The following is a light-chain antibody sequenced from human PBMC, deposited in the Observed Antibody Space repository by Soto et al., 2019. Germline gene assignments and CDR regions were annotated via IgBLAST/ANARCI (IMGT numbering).Light chain of an antibody. V-gene: IGLV2-14*01. CDR1: SSDVGGYNY. Sequence: QSALTQPASVSGSPGQSITISCTGTSSDVGGYNYVSWYQQHPGKAPKVMIYEVSNRPSGVSNRFSGSKSGNTASLTISGLQVEDEADYYCSSYTSSSTWVFGGGTKVTVL. CDR2: EVS. J-gene: IGLJ3*02. CDR3: SSYTSSSTWV.